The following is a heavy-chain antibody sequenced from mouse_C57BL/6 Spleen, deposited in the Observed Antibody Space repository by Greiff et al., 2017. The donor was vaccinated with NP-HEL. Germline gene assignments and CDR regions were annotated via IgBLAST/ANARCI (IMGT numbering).Heavy chain of an antibody. CDR2: IDPSDSYT. J-gene: IGHJ2*01. CDR3: ARFPLYDYDVPFDY. D-gene: IGHD2-4*01. Sequence: QVQLQQPGAELVMPGASVKLSCKASGYTFTSYWMHWVKQRPGQGLEWIGEIDPSDSYTNYNQKFKGKSTLTVDKSSSTAYMQLSSLTSEDSAVDYCARFPLYDYDVPFDYWGQGTTLTVSS. V-gene: IGHV1-69*01. CDR1: GYTFTSYW.